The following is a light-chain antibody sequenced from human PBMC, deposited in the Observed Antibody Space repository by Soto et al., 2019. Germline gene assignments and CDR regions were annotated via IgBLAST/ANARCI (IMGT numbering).Light chain of an antibody. J-gene: IGKJ2*01. CDR2: AAS. Sequence: DTQMTQSPSSLSASVGDRVTITCRASQSIRSFLNWYQQIPGKAPKLLIYAASTLRSGVPSGFSGSGSGTDFTLTISSLQPDDFATYYCQQSYITPYTFGQGTKVDIK. CDR3: QQSYITPYT. CDR1: QSIRSF. V-gene: IGKV1-39*01.